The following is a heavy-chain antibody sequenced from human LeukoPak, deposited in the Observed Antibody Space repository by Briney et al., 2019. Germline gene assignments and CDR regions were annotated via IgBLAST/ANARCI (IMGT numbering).Heavy chain of an antibody. J-gene: IGHJ4*02. CDR3: ASLGRY. Sequence: SETLSLTCAVYGGSFSGYYWSWTRQPPGKGLEWIGEINHSGSTNYNPSLKSRVTISVDTSKNQFSLKLSSVTAADTAVYYCASLGRYWGQGTLVTVSS. CDR2: INHSGST. CDR1: GGSFSGYY. V-gene: IGHV4-34*01.